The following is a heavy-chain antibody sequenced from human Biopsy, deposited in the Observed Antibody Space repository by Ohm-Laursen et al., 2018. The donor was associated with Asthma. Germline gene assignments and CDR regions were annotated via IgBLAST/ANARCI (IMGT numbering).Heavy chain of an antibody. CDR1: GGSISGFY. D-gene: IGHD3-3*01. CDR2: IYYTGTT. J-gene: IGHJ4*02. V-gene: IGHV4-59*01. CDR3: ARDFGGWYYFDN. Sequence: GTLSLTCTISGGSISGFYWSWIRQPPGKGLEWIGYIYYTGTTNYNPSLKSRVSISVDTSKNQFSLKLTSVTAADTAVYYCARDFGGWYYFDNWGQGSLVTVSS.